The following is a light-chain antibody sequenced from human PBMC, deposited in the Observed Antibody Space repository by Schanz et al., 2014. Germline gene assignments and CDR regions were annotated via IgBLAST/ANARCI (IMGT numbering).Light chain of an antibody. Sequence: EIVMTQSPATLSVSPGERATLSCRASQSVSRYLAWYQQKPGQAPRLLIYGASSRATGIPDRFSGSGSGTDFTLTISRLEPEDFATYYCQQANSFPITFGQGTRLEIK. CDR3: QQANSFPIT. J-gene: IGKJ5*01. CDR1: QSVSRY. V-gene: IGKV3D-15*01. CDR2: GAS.